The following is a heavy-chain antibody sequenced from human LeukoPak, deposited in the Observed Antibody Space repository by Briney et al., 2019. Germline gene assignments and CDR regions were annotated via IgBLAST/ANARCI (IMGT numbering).Heavy chain of an antibody. V-gene: IGHV5-51*01. J-gene: IGHJ4*02. CDR1: GYSFTNYW. D-gene: IGHD6-19*01. Sequence: GESLKISCKGSGYSFTNYWIGWVRQMPGKGLEWMGIIDPGDSDTRYSPSFQGRVTISADKSISTAYLHWSSLKASDTAMYYCARLSWGGSSGWLPFDYWGQGTLVTVSS. CDR3: ARLSWGGSSGWLPFDY. CDR2: IDPGDSDT.